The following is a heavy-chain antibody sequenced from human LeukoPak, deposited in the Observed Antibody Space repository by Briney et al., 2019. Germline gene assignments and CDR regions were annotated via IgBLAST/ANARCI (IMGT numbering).Heavy chain of an antibody. CDR1: GFTFSSYG. CDR3: ARAQTYGDYRLLLDY. V-gene: IGHV3-20*04. CDR2: LNWDGGTT. D-gene: IGHD4-17*01. Sequence: RTGGSLRLSCAASGFTFSSYGMSWVRQAPGKGLEWVSGLNWDGGTTGHADSVKGRFTISRDNAKNSLYLQMNSLRAEDMALYYCARAQTYGDYRLLLDYWGQGTLVTVSS. J-gene: IGHJ4*02.